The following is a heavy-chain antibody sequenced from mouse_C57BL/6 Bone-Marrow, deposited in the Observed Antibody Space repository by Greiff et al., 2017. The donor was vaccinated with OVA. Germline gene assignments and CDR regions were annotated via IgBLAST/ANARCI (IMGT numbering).Heavy chain of an antibody. V-gene: IGHV1-55*01. CDR3: ARESRGVSTDY. J-gene: IGHJ2*01. D-gene: IGHD5-1*01. CDR1: GYTFTSYW. Sequence: QVQLQQSGAELVKPGASVKLSCKASGYTFTSYWITWVKQRTGQGLEWIGEIYPGSGSTNYNEKFKGKATLTVDTSSSTAYMELSSLTSEDSAVYYGARESRGVSTDYWGQGTMLTVSA. CDR2: IYPGSGST.